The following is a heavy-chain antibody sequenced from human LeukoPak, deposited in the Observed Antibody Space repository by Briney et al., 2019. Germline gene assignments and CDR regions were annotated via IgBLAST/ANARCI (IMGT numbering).Heavy chain of an antibody. CDR2: IYPRDSDT. V-gene: IGHV5-51*01. D-gene: IGHD5-12*01. CDR3: ARRQYSGYDFDF. CDR1: GYIFTNYW. Sequence: GESLTISCKASGYIFTNYWIGWVRQMPGKGLEWMGIIYPRDSDTRYSPSFQGQVTVSADKSISTAYLQWNTLEASDTAMYYCARRQYSGYDFDFWGQGTLVTVSS. J-gene: IGHJ4*02.